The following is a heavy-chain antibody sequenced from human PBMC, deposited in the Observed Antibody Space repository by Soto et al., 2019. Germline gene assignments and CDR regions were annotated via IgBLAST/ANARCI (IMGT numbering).Heavy chain of an antibody. Sequence: PGGSLRLSCAASGFTFSSYAMSWVRQAPGKGLEWVSAISGSGGSTYYADSVKGRFTISRDNSKNTLYLQMNSLRAEDTAVYYCAKDLVLRFLEWLAPSDYWGQGTLVTVSS. J-gene: IGHJ4*02. CDR2: ISGSGGST. D-gene: IGHD3-3*01. CDR1: GFTFSSYA. CDR3: AKDLVLRFLEWLAPSDY. V-gene: IGHV3-23*01.